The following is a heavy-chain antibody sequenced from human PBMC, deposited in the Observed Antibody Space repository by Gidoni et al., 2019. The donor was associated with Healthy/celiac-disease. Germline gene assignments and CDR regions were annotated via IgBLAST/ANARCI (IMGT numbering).Heavy chain of an antibody. CDR1: GFTFSSYW. CDR3: ARDLSYGYAWYYYYGMDV. V-gene: IGHV3-74*01. D-gene: IGHD5-18*01. J-gene: IGHJ6*02. Sequence: EVQLVESGGGLVQPGGSLRLSCAASGFTFSSYWMHWVRQAPGKGLVGVSRINSDGSSTSYADSVKGRFTISRDNAKNTLYLQMNSLRAEDTAVYYCARDLSYGYAWYYYYGMDVWGQGTTVTVSS. CDR2: INSDGSST.